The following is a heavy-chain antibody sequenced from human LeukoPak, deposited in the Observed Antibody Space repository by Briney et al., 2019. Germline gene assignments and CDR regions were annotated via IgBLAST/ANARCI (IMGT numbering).Heavy chain of an antibody. D-gene: IGHD3-10*01. Sequence: GGSLRLSCAASGFTFSSYAMSWVRQAPGKGLEWVSAISGSGGSTYYADSVKGRFTISRDNSKNTLYLQTNSLRAEDTAVYYCAKDPPYGSGSYYPLYYFDYWGQGTLVTVSS. J-gene: IGHJ4*02. CDR1: GFTFSSYA. CDR3: AKDPPYGSGSYYPLYYFDY. V-gene: IGHV3-23*01. CDR2: ISGSGGST.